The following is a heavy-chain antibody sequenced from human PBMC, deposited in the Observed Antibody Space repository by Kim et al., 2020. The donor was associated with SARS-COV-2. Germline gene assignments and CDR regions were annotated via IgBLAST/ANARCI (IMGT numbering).Heavy chain of an antibody. D-gene: IGHD3-22*01. CDR2: IKSKTDGGTT. J-gene: IGHJ4*02. CDR1: GFTFSNAW. V-gene: IGHV3-15*01. Sequence: GGSLRLSCAASGFTFSNAWMSWVRQAPGKGLEWVGRIKSKTDGGTTDYAAPVKGRFTISRDDSKNTLYLQMNSLKTEDTAEYYCTTADFGYDSSGYYRNWGQGTLVTVSS. CDR3: TTADFGYDSSGYYRN.